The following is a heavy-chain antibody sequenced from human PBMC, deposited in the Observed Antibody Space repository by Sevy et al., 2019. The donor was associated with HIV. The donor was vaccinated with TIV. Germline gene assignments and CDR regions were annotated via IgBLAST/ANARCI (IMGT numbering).Heavy chain of an antibody. CDR2: INHRGST. Sequence: SETLSLTCAVYGGSFSGYYWSWIRQPPGKGLEWIGEINHRGSTNYNPSLKSPFTISVDTFKNQFSLKLSSVTAADTAVYYCASEFIDDYGDYNAFDIWGQGTMVTVSS. CDR3: ASEFIDDYGDYNAFDI. V-gene: IGHV4-34*01. J-gene: IGHJ3*02. CDR1: GGSFSGYY. D-gene: IGHD4-17*01.